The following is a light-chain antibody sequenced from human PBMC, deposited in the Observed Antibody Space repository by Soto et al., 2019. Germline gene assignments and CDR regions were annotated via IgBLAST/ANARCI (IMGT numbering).Light chain of an antibody. J-gene: IGKJ5*01. CDR1: QGINTF. CDR2: AAS. V-gene: IGKV1-9*01. CDR3: QQLNSYPIT. Sequence: IQLTQSPSSLSASGGDTVTITYRASQGINTFLAWYQQKAGKAHKLLIYAASTLQSGVPSRFSGSGSGTDFTLPISSLQSEDFATYYCQQLNSYPITFGQGTRLEIK.